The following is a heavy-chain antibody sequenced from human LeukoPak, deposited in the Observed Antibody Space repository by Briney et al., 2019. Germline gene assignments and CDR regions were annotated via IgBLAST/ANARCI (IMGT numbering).Heavy chain of an antibody. D-gene: IGHD1-26*01. Sequence: SETLSLTCAVYIDSFSNYHWNWIRQTRSKGLEGIGEVNEVGGTNISPSLRNRCILSVDTSKNQFFLKLISVTVADTAVYYCARGQGATVPQVGKNWFDPWGQGTRVTVSS. J-gene: IGHJ5*02. CDR2: VNEVGGT. CDR1: IDSFSNYH. V-gene: IGHV4-34*04. CDR3: ARGQGATVPQVGKNWFDP.